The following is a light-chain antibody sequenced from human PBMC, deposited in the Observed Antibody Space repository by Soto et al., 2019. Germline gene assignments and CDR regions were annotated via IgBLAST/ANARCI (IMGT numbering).Light chain of an antibody. CDR2: GAS. CDR3: QQYNNYATWT. J-gene: IGKJ1*01. CDR1: QSVSSSY. Sequence: EIVLTQSPGTLSLSPGERATLSCMASQSVSSSYLAWYQQKPGQAPRLLIYGASTRATGIPARFSGSGSGTEFTLTISSLQPDDFATYYCQQYNNYATWTFGQGTKVDIK. V-gene: IGKV3-20*01.